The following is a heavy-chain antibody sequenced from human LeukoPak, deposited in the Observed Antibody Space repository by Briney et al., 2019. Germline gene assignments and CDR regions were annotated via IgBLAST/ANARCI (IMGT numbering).Heavy chain of an antibody. CDR3: ASVSRWLQLQGGY. CDR1: GFTFSTYA. CDR2: ISFDGSNT. D-gene: IGHD5-24*01. Sequence: GGSLRLSCVASGFTFSTYAMHWVRQAPGKGLEWVAVISFDGSNTYYADSVKGRFTIFRDNSKNTLDLQMNSLRVEDTAVYYCASVSRWLQLQGGYWGQGTLVTVSS. J-gene: IGHJ4*02. V-gene: IGHV3-30-3*01.